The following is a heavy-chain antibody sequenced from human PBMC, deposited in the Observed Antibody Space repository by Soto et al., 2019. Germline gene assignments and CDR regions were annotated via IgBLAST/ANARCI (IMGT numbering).Heavy chain of an antibody. D-gene: IGHD2-21*01. CDR2: MNPNSGDT. CDR3: ARSDGYNFNWLDS. J-gene: IGHJ5*01. CDR1: GYTFASYD. Sequence: QVQLVQSGAEVKTPGASVKVSCKASGYTFASYDINWVRQAPGQGHDRMGWMNPNSGDTGYAQKFQGSLTMNRDTALSIAHMELSSVRNEDTAVYYCARSDGYNFNWLDSWGQGTLVTVSA. V-gene: IGHV1-8*01.